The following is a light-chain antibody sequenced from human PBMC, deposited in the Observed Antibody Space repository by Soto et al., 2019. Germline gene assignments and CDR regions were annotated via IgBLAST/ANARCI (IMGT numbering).Light chain of an antibody. V-gene: IGLV1-47*01. CDR2: RNH. Sequence: QSVLTQPPSASGTPGQTVSISCSATNSNFVSNSVSWYQHVPATAPKLLISRNHQRPSAGPDRVSGSKSGTSASLAISDLRSEAEADYYCATWADTLSGPSGVFGGGTKLTVL. J-gene: IGLJ3*02. CDR3: ATWADTLSGPSGV. CDR1: NSNFVSNS.